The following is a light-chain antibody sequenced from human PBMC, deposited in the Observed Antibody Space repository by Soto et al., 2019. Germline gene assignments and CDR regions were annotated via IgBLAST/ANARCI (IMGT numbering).Light chain of an antibody. Sequence: EIVMTQSPATLSVSPGERATLSCRASQSVSSNLAWYQQKPGQAPRLLIYGASTRATGIPARFSGSGSGTEFTLTISRLQSEDFAVYYCPQYNNPYTFGQGTKVDIK. CDR3: PQYNNPYT. J-gene: IGKJ2*01. CDR1: QSVSSN. CDR2: GAS. V-gene: IGKV3-15*01.